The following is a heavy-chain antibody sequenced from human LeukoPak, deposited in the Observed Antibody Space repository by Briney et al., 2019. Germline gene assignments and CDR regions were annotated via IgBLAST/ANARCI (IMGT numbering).Heavy chain of an antibody. Sequence: ASVKVSCKASGYTFTISGISWVQQAPGQGLEWMGWISAYNGNTNYAQKLQGRVTMTTDTSTSTAYMELRSLRSDDTAVYYCARVGQQWLASYDAFDIWGQGTMVTVSS. D-gene: IGHD6-19*01. CDR2: ISAYNGNT. V-gene: IGHV1-18*01. J-gene: IGHJ3*02. CDR3: ARVGQQWLASYDAFDI. CDR1: GYTFTISG.